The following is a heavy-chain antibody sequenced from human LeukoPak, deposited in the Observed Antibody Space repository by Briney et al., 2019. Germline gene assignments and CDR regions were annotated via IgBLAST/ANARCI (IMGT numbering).Heavy chain of an antibody. Sequence: SETLSLTCAVSGGSVNSGGFSWTWIRRPPGKGLEWIGHVYHTGNMYFNPSLEGRVTISLDTSKNQFSLELTSVTAADTAVYFCARGVEGYDVSGFYYDYWGQGTLVTVSS. CDR1: GGSVNSGGFS. CDR3: ARGVEGYDVSGFYYDY. V-gene: IGHV4-30-2*01. CDR2: VYHTGNM. J-gene: IGHJ4*02. D-gene: IGHD3-22*01.